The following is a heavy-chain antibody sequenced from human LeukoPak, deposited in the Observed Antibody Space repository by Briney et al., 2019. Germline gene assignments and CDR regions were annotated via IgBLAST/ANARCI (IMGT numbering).Heavy chain of an antibody. V-gene: IGHV1-2*06. J-gene: IGHJ4*02. Sequence: ASVKVSCKASGYTFTGYYMHWVRQAPGQGLEWMGRINPNSGGTNYAQKFQGRVTMTRDTSISTAYMELSRPRSDDTAVYYCAREPYYYDSSGLDYWGQGTLVTVSS. CDR1: GYTFTGYY. CDR3: AREPYYYDSSGLDY. CDR2: INPNSGGT. D-gene: IGHD3-22*01.